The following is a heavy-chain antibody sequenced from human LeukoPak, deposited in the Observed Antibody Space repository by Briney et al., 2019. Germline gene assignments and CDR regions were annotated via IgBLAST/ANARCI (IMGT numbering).Heavy chain of an antibody. J-gene: IGHJ4*02. CDR3: ARADRTSCFDY. CDR1: RFTFSDYY. D-gene: IGHD2-2*01. V-gene: IGHV3-11*05. Sequence: GGSLRHSCAASRFTFSDYYMVWIRQAPGKGLEWVSYISNSGSSTKYADSVKGRFTISRDNAKNSLSLQMNSVRPEDTAVYYCARADRTSCFDYWGQGTLVTVSS. CDR2: ISNSGSST.